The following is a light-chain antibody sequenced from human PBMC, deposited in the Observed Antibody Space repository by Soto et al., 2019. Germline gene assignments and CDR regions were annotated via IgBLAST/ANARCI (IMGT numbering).Light chain of an antibody. Sequence: EIVLTQSPGTLSLSPGERATLSCRASQSVSSNYLAWYQQRPGQAPRLLIYGASNRSNGIPDRFSGSGSGTDFTLAISRPEPVDGVVDYCQAYGTSPYTFGQGTKLE. CDR3: QAYGTSPYT. CDR1: QSVSSNY. J-gene: IGKJ2*01. CDR2: GAS. V-gene: IGKV3-20*01.